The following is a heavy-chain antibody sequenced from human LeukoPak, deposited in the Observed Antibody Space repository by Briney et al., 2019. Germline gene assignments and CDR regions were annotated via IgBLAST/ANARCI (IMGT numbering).Heavy chain of an antibody. J-gene: IGHJ4*02. CDR1: GYTFTSYG. V-gene: IGHV1-18*01. D-gene: IGHD2-15*01. CDR2: ISAYNGNT. Sequence: ASVKVSRKASGYTFTSYGISWVRQAPGQGLEWMGWISAYNGNTNYAQKLQGRVTMTTDTSTSTAYMELRSLRSDDTAVYYCARDRAYCSGGSCYFDYWGQGTLVTVSS. CDR3: ARDRAYCSGGSCYFDY.